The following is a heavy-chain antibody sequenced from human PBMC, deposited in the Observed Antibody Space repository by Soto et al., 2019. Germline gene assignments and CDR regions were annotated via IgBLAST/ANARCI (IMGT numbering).Heavy chain of an antibody. D-gene: IGHD3-3*01. J-gene: IGHJ5*02. Sequence: PSETLSLTCTVSGGSVRSYYWSWIRQPPGKGLEWIGYIYYSGITNYNPSLNSRVTISVDTSRNQFSLKLSSVTAADTAVYYCARVHDFRSGYYWLDPWGQGTPVTVSS. CDR2: IYYSGIT. CDR3: ARVHDFRSGYYWLDP. CDR1: GGSVRSYY. V-gene: IGHV4-59*02.